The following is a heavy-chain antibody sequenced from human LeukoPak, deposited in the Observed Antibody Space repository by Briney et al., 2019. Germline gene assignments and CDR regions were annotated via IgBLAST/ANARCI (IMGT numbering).Heavy chain of an antibody. J-gene: IGHJ6*04. CDR1: GGTFSSYA. V-gene: IGHV1-69*06. CDR2: IIPIFGTA. CDR3: ASAYGDYTSDIYYYGMDV. D-gene: IGHD4-17*01. Sequence: VAPVKVSCKASGGTFSSYAISWVRQAPGQGLEWMGGIIPIFGTANYAQKFQGRVTITADKSTSTAYMELSSLRSEDTAVYYCASAYGDYTSDIYYYGMDVWGKGTTVTVSS.